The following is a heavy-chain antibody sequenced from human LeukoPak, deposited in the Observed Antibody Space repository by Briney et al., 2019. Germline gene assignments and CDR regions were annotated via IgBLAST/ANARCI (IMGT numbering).Heavy chain of an antibody. Sequence: GGSLRLSCAASGFTFSGSALHWVRQAPGKGLEWVAFIRYDGGNKYYADSVKGRFTISRDNSKNTLYLQMNSLRAEDTAVYYCAKDLEFSSSWYRGSFDYWGQGTLVTVSS. CDR1: GFTFSGSA. V-gene: IGHV3-30*02. J-gene: IGHJ4*02. CDR2: IRYDGGNK. CDR3: AKDLEFSSSWYRGSFDY. D-gene: IGHD6-13*01.